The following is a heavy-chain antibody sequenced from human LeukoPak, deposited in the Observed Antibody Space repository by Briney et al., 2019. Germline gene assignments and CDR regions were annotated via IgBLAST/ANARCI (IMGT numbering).Heavy chain of an antibody. CDR2: IRHSGTT. CDR1: GYSISSGYY. J-gene: IGHJ3*02. CDR3: ARAGRWEGRPHAFDI. V-gene: IGHV4-38-2*02. Sequence: SETLSLTCTVSGYSISSGYYWGWIRQPPGKGLEWIGTIRHSGTTYYNPSLKSRVTISIDTSKNQFSLKLSSVTAADTAVYYCARAGRWEGRPHAFDIWGQGTMVAVSS. D-gene: IGHD1-26*01.